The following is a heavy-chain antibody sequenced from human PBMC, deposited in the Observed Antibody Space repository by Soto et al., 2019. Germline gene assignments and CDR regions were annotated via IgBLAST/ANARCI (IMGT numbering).Heavy chain of an antibody. CDR1: GFTFSTYA. D-gene: IGHD2-15*01. CDR3: ARVLLARWPLDY. J-gene: IGHJ4*02. Sequence: QVQLVESGGGVFQPGRSLRLSCAASGFTFSTYAMHWFRQAPGKGLEWVALISYGGTNKYYADSVKGRFTISRDNSKNTVFRRMHSLRPEDTAVYYCARVLLARWPLDYWGQGQLVNVSS. V-gene: IGHV3-30-3*01. CDR2: ISYGGTNK.